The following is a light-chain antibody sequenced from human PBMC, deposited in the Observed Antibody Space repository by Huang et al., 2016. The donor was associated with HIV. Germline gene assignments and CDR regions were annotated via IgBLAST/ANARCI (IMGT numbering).Light chain of an antibody. CDR2: EAA. CDR1: QSVNTF. Sequence: EIVLTQSPATLSLSPGERATLTCRASQSVNTFLAWYQQKPGQAPMLLIYEAANRATGIPARFSGSGSGTDFTLTISSLEPEDFAVYYCQQRSNRPLTFGGGTKVEIK. CDR3: QQRSNRPLT. J-gene: IGKJ4*01. V-gene: IGKV3-11*01.